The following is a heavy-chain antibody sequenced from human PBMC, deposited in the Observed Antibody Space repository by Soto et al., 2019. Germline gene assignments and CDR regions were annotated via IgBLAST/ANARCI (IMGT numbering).Heavy chain of an antibody. CDR2: IYSGGST. V-gene: IGHV3-53*01. Sequence: EVQLVESGGGLIQPGGSLRLSCAASGFTVSSNYMSWVRQAPGKGLEWVSVIYSGGSTYYADSVKGRFTISRDNSKNTLYLQMNSLRAEDTAVYYCARDWEDGYNPDYYYYGMDVWGQGTTVTVSS. CDR1: GFTVSSNY. CDR3: ARDWEDGYNPDYYYYGMDV. D-gene: IGHD5-12*01. J-gene: IGHJ6*02.